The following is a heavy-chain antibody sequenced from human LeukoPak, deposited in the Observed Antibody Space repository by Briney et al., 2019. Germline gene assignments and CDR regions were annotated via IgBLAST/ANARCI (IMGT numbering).Heavy chain of an antibody. CDR1: GGSISSGGYY. V-gene: IGHV4-31*03. Sequence: SQTLSLTCTVSGGSISSGGYYWSWIRPHPGKGLEWIGYIYYSGSTYYNPSLKSRVTISVDTSKNQFSLKLSSVTAADTAVYYCARVGDSSVAFDIWGQGTMVTVSS. CDR3: ARVGDSSVAFDI. D-gene: IGHD3-22*01. CDR2: IYYSGST. J-gene: IGHJ3*02.